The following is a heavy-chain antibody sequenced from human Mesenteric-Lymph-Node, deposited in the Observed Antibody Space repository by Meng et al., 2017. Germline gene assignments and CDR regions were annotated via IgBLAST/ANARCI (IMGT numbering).Heavy chain of an antibody. CDR3: ARVVTALWGYYFDY. CDR1: GDSITSGDYS. D-gene: IGHD2-21*02. Sequence: QVQLQGPGSGLVRPSQTLSLTCAVSGDSITSGDYSWTWIRQPPGKGLEWIGYIYHGVNIYYNPSLKSRVTISVDKSKNQFSLKLSSVTAADTAVYYCARVVTALWGYYFDYWGQGTLVTVSS. V-gene: IGHV4-30-2*01. J-gene: IGHJ4*02. CDR2: IYHGVNI.